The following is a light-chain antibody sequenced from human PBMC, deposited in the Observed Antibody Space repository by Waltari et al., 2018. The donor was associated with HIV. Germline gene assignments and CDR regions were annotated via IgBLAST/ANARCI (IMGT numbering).Light chain of an antibody. V-gene: IGLV2-23*02. CDR2: EVG. CDR1: SRDIGAYNY. Sequence: QSALTQPASVSGSPGQSITISCTGTSRDIGAYNYVSWYQQHPGQAPKLIIYEVGTRPSGLSDRFSGSKPGNTASLTISGLQSEDEADYHCCAYAGPTGLSEVFGGGTKLTVL. J-gene: IGLJ2*01. CDR3: CAYAGPTGLSEV.